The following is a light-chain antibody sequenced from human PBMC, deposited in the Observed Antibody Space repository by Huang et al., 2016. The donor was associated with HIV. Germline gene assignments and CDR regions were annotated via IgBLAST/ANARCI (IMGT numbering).Light chain of an antibody. CDR3: QHYNNWPPWT. Sequence: EIVMTQSPATLSGSPGERATLSCRASQGVSNNIGWYQQKPGQTPRLLIHGAANRATGIPARFSGRGSGTDFTLTIKSLQPEDSAVYYCQHYNNWPPWTFGPGTQVEI. CDR1: QGVSNN. V-gene: IGKV3D-15*01. CDR2: GAA. J-gene: IGKJ1*01.